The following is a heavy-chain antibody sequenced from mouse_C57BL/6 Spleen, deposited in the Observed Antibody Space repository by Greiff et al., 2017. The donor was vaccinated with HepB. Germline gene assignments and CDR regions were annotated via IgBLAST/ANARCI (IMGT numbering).Heavy chain of an antibody. J-gene: IGHJ2*01. CDR2: IYPGDGDT. CDR1: GYAFSSYW. D-gene: IGHD2-5*01. V-gene: IGHV1-80*01. Sequence: VMLVESGAELVKPGASVKISCKASGYAFSSYWMNWVKQRPGKGLKWIGQIYPGDGDTNYNGKFKGKATLTADKSSSTAYMQLSSLTSEDSAVYFCARVDYSNYFDYWGQGTTLTVSS. CDR3: ARVDYSNYFDY.